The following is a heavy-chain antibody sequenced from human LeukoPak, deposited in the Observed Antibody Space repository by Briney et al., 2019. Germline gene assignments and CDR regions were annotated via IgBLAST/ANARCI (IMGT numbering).Heavy chain of an antibody. CDR2: IFYGGST. D-gene: IGHD3-9*01. CDR1: GGSISGYY. CDR3: ARRYFDWSTFDY. Sequence: SETLSLTCTVSGGSISGYYWSWIRQPPGKGVECIGYIFYGGSTNYNPSLKSRVTISVDTSKNQFSLKLSSVTAADTAVYYCARRYFDWSTFDYWGQGTLVTVSS. J-gene: IGHJ4*02. V-gene: IGHV4-59*08.